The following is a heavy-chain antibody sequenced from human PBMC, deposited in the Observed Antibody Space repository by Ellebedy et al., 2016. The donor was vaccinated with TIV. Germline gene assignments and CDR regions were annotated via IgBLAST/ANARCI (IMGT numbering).Heavy chain of an antibody. J-gene: IGHJ4*02. D-gene: IGHD1-26*01. CDR2: TYRHGDK. CDR3: AHRLQVATTTAFDY. CDR1: GFSLNTSGVG. V-gene: IGHV2-5*01. Sequence: SGPTLVKPTQTLTLTCTFSGFSLNTSGVGVGWILQPPGKALEWLVLTYRHGDKRYNPSLKNRLTITQDASKNLVVFTLTNLGPVDTATYYCAHRLQVATTTAFDYWGQGILVTVSS.